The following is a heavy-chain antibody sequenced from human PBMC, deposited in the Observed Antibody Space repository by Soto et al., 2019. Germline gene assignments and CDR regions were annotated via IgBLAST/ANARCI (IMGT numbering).Heavy chain of an antibody. CDR3: ARDGGLAEDGMDV. CDR1: GFIVSGNY. J-gene: IGHJ6*02. Sequence: LRLSCAASGFIVSGNYMSWVRQAPGKGLEWVSVIYRGGSTYYADSVKGRFTISRDNSKNTLYLQMNSLRADDTGVYYCARDGGLAEDGMDVWGQGTTVTVSS. V-gene: IGHV3-53*01. CDR2: IYRGGST. D-gene: IGHD3-10*01.